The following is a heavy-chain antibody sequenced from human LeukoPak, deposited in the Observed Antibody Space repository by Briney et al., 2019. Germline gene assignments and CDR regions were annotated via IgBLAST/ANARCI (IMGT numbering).Heavy chain of an antibody. CDR1: GYTFTDYY. CDR3: ATLGMVAAAYYFDY. CDR2: VDPEDGET. V-gene: IGHV1-69-2*01. J-gene: IGHJ4*02. D-gene: IGHD2-15*01. Sequence: ASVKVSCKVSGYTFTDYYMHWVQQAPGKGLEWMGLVDPEDGETIYAEKFQGRVTITADTSTDTAYMELSSLRSEDTAVYYCATLGMVAAAYYFDYWGQGNLVTVSS.